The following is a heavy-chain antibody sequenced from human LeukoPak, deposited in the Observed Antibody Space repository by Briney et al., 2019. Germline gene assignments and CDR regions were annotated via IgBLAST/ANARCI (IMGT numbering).Heavy chain of an antibody. CDR1: GFTLSSYG. Sequence: PGGSLRLSCAASGFTLSSYGMHWVRQAPGKGLEWVSYISSSGNAIYYADSVKGRFTISRDNSKNTLYLQMNSLRAEDTAVYYCAKGEHPRAGLEWIRPYYFDYWGQGTLVTVSS. V-gene: IGHV3-48*01. CDR3: AKGEHPRAGLEWIRPYYFDY. D-gene: IGHD3-3*01. J-gene: IGHJ4*02. CDR2: ISSSGNAI.